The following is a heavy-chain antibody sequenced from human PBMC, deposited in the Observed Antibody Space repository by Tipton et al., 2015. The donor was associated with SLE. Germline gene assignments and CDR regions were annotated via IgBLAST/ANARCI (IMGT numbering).Heavy chain of an antibody. V-gene: IGHV5-10-1*04. CDR3: ARPVEMEYYYDSSGYSPSYFDY. J-gene: IGHJ4*02. Sequence: VQLVQSGAEVKKPGESLKISCKGSGYSFTSYWIGWVRQMPGKGLEWMGRIDPSDSYTNYSPSFQGQVTISADKSISTAYLQWSSLKASDTAMYYCARPVEMEYYYDSSGYSPSYFDYWGQGTLVTVSS. D-gene: IGHD3-22*01. CDR1: GYSFTSYW. CDR2: IDPSDSYT.